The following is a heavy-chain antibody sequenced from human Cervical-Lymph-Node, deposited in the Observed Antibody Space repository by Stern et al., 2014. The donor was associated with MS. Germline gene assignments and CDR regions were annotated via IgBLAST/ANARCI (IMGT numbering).Heavy chain of an antibody. V-gene: IGHV4-31*11. CDR3: ARVAYCGGDCSAFDS. J-gene: IGHJ4*02. CDR2: IYYSGST. Sequence: QVQLQESGPGLVKPSQTLSLICAVSGGSMASSTGGYFWSWIQPPGKGLEWIGFIYYSGSTYYNPSLKRRTTISVDTSKNQVSLRLTSMTAADTAVYYCARVAYCGGDCSAFDSWGQGTLVTVSS. D-gene: IGHD2-21*02. CDR1: GGSMASSTGGYF.